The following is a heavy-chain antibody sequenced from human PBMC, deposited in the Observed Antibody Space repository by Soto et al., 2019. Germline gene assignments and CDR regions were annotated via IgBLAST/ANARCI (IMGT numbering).Heavy chain of an antibody. Sequence: EVQLVESGGGLVQPGGSLRLSCAASGFTFSSYWMQWVRQAPGKGLEWVSRIDGDEESATNYADSVKGRFTISRDNVKNTLYLQMNSVRAEDTAVYYCVRDSHGDYWGQGTLVTVSS. J-gene: IGHJ4*02. CDR3: VRDSHGDY. V-gene: IGHV3-74*01. CDR1: GFTFSSYW. CDR2: IDGDEESAT.